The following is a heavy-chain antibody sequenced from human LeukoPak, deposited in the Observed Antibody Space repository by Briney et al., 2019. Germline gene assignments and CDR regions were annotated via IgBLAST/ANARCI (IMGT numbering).Heavy chain of an antibody. CDR1: GGSISSYY. CDR2: IYASGST. J-gene: IGHJ4*02. Sequence: SETLSLTCTVSGGSISSYYWSWIRQPAGKGLEWIGRIYASGSTNYNPSLKSRVTISVDTSKNQFSLKLSSVTAADTAVYYCARQPVVVIADPFDYWGQGTLVTVSS. D-gene: IGHD2-21*01. CDR3: ARQPVVVIADPFDY. V-gene: IGHV4-4*07.